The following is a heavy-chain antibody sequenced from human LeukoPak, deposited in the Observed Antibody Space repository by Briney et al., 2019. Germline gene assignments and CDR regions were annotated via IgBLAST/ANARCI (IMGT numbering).Heavy chain of an antibody. Sequence: GGSLRLSCAASGSTFSSYAMSWVRQAPGKGLEWVSVISRNGAHPYYIDSVRDRFTVSRDNSKNIMYLQMNSLRAEDAALYYCTTPGDSGWYNHWGQGTLVTVSS. V-gene: IGHV3-23*01. CDR2: ISRNGAHP. D-gene: IGHD6-19*01. CDR1: GSTFSSYA. CDR3: TTPGDSGWYNH. J-gene: IGHJ4*02.